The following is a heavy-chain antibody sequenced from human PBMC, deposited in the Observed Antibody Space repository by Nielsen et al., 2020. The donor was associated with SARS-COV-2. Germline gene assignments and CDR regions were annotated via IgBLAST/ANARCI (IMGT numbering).Heavy chain of an antibody. CDR1: AFTFSTYW. CDR3: VRGLQVPNGLAHR. J-gene: IGHJ4*02. D-gene: IGHD3-16*01. Sequence: GEFLKISCAASAFTFSTYWMHWVRQAQGKGLVWVSRINSDGSSTSYADSVKGRFTISRDNAKNTLYLQMNSLRAEDTAVYYCVRGLQVPNGLAHRWGQGTLVTVSS. V-gene: IGHV3-74*01. CDR2: INSDGSST.